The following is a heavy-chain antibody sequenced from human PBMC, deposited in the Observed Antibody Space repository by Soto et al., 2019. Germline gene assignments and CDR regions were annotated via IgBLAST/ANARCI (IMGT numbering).Heavy chain of an antibody. D-gene: IGHD1-7*01. CDR2: IYRTGST. CDR1: GGSFTSNNW. V-gene: IGHV4-4*03. Sequence: KLRETLSLTCAVSGGSFTSNNWWTWVRQPPGQGLEWIGEIYRTGSTNYNPSLKSRVTISLDKSENQFSLKVTSLTAADTAVYYCASRDPGTSVDYWGQGTLVTVSS. J-gene: IGHJ4*02. CDR3: ASRDPGTSVDY.